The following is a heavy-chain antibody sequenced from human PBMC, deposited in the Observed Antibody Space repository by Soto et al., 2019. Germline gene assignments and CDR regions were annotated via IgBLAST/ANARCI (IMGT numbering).Heavy chain of an antibody. D-gene: IGHD3-16*01. J-gene: IGHJ4*02. CDR3: ARGLSWQRGPFDS. Sequence: PGGSLRLSCAASGFTFRTYSMNWVRQAPGKGPEWISYISESSRTVFYADSVRGRFTVSRDNANNSLFLQMISLRDEDTAVYYCARGLSWQRGPFDSWGRGTLVTVSS. CDR1: GFTFRTYS. V-gene: IGHV3-48*02. CDR2: ISESSRTV.